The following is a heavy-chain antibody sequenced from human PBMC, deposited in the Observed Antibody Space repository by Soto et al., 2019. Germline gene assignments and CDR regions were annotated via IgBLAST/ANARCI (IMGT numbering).Heavy chain of an antibody. Sequence: SVKVSCEASGFALASSARQWVRQDRGQRLEWIGWIVVGSGNTNCAQKFQERVTLTRDLSTSTAYMELSSLRSEDTAVYYCAVPRGVPYYDLWRGYPSHDAFDIWGQGTMVTVS. CDR1: GFALASSA. CDR3: AVPRGVPYYDLWRGYPSHDAFDI. V-gene: IGHV1-58*01. D-gene: IGHD3-3*01. J-gene: IGHJ3*02. CDR2: IVVGSGNT.